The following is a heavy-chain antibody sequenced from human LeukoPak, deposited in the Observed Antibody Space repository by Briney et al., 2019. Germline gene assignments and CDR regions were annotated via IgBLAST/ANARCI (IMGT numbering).Heavy chain of an antibody. CDR2: IYYSGST. V-gene: IGHV4-39*01. Sequence: PETLSLTCTVSGGSISSSSYYWGWIRQPPGKGLEWIGSIYYSGSTYYNPSLKSRVTISVDTSKNQFSLKLSSVTAADTAVYYCAGPTVTTPYYFDYWGQGTLVTVSS. D-gene: IGHD4-11*01. J-gene: IGHJ4*02. CDR1: GGSISSSSYY. CDR3: AGPTVTTPYYFDY.